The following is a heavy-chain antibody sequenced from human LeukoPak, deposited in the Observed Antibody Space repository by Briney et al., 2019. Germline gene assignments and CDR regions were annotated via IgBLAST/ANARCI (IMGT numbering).Heavy chain of an antibody. D-gene: IGHD1-14*01. CDR1: GFTFSTYT. Sequence: GGSLRLSCAASGFTFSTYTMNWVRQAPGKGLEWVSSISSGSSYIYYTDSVKGRFTISRDNSKNTLYLQMNSLRAEDTAVYYCAKETARPAGVFEYWGQGTRVTVSS. V-gene: IGHV3-21*04. CDR2: ISSGSSYI. CDR3: AKETARPAGVFEY. J-gene: IGHJ4*02.